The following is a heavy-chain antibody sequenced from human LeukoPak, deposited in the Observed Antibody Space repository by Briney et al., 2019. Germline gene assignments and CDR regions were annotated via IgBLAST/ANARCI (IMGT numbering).Heavy chain of an antibody. D-gene: IGHD5-12*01. CDR3: ARNSGYDLPFDY. J-gene: IGHJ4*02. CDR2: IYSGGST. V-gene: IGHV3-23*03. Sequence: PGGSLRLSCAASGFTFSSYAMTWVRQAPGKGLEWVSVIYSGGSTYYADSVKGRFTISRDNSKNTLSLQMNSLRAEDTAVYYCARNSGYDLPFDYWGQGTLVTVSS. CDR1: GFTFSSYA.